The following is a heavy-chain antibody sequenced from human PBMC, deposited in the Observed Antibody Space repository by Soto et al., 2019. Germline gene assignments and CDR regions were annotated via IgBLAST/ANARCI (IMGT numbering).Heavy chain of an antibody. J-gene: IGHJ3*02. CDR3: ARDVSPGSGPIYLDAFDI. Sequence: EVQLVESGGGLVQPGESLRLSCSASGFIFSDYWMTWVRQAPGKGLEWVANIRKDESKKSYLDSVRGRFTVSRDNARNSLHLQLDSLRAEDTALYYCARDVSPGSGPIYLDAFDIWGQGTMVTVSS. V-gene: IGHV3-7*05. CDR2: IRKDESKK. D-gene: IGHD2-2*02. CDR1: GFIFSDYW.